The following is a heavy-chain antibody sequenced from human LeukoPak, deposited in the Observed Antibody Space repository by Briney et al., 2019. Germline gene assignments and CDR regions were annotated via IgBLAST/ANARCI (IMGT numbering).Heavy chain of an antibody. CDR1: GYTFTSYG. V-gene: IGHV1-18*01. CDR2: ISAYNGNT. Sequence: ASVKVSCKASGYTFTSYGISWVRQAPGQGLEWMGWISAYNGNTNYAQKFQGRVTITADKSTSTAYMELSSLRSEDTAVYYCADAQNYYDSSDLDAFDIWGQGTMVTVSS. CDR3: ADAQNYYDSSDLDAFDI. J-gene: IGHJ3*02. D-gene: IGHD3-22*01.